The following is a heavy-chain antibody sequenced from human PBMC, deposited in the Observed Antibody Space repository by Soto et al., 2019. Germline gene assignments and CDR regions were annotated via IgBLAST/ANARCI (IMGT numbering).Heavy chain of an antibody. V-gene: IGHV4-59*01. Sequence: SETLSLTCTVSGSSISSYYWSWIRQPPGKGLDWMGYIYYSGSTNYNSSLKSRVTISVDASKNQFSLKLSSVTAADTAVYYCARAPRGDYGYPSYFDYWGQGTLVTVSS. D-gene: IGHD3-10*01. CDR3: ARAPRGDYGYPSYFDY. CDR2: IYYSGST. CDR1: GSSISSYY. J-gene: IGHJ4*02.